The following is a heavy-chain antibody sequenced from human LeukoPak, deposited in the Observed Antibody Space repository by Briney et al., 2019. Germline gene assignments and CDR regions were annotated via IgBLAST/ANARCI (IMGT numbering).Heavy chain of an antibody. D-gene: IGHD4-11*01. CDR3: ASGRDDYSNYWYFDL. Sequence: SETLSLTCAVYGGSFSGYYWSWIRQPPGKGLEWIGEINHSGSTNYNPSLKSRVTIPVDTSKDQFSLKLSSVTAADTAVYYCASGRDDYSNYWYFDLWGRGTLVTVSS. J-gene: IGHJ2*01. CDR2: INHSGST. V-gene: IGHV4-34*01. CDR1: GGSFSGYY.